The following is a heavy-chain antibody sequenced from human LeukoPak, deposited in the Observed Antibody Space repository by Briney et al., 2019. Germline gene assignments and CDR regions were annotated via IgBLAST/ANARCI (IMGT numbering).Heavy chain of an antibody. CDR2: IYTSGST. V-gene: IGHV4-4*07. Sequence: SETLSLTCTVSGGSISSYYWSWIRPPAGKRLEWIGRIYTSGSTTYNPSLKSRVTMSVNTSKNQFSLKLSSVTAADTAVYYCARAIAVAGKGRDQGWYFDLWGRGTLVTVSS. CDR3: ARAIAVAGKGRDQGWYFDL. J-gene: IGHJ2*01. D-gene: IGHD6-19*01. CDR1: GGSISSYY.